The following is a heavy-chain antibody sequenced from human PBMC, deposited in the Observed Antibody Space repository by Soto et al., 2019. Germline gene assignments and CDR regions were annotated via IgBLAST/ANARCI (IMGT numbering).Heavy chain of an antibody. Sequence: GGSLRLSCAASGFTFSSYSMNWVRQAPGKGLEWVSSISSSSSYIYCADSVKGRFTISRDNAKNSLYLQMNSLRAEDTAVYYCARVPGYGSGSYASDYYMDVWGKGTTVTVSS. J-gene: IGHJ6*03. V-gene: IGHV3-21*01. CDR1: GFTFSSYS. CDR2: ISSSSSYI. D-gene: IGHD3-10*01. CDR3: ARVPGYGSGSYASDYYMDV.